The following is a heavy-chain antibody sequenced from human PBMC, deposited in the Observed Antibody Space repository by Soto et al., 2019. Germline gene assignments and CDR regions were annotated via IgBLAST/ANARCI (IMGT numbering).Heavy chain of an antibody. CDR1: GFTFSSYG. J-gene: IGHJ4*02. Sequence: GGSLRLSCAASGFTFSSYGMHWVRQAPGKGLEWVAVISYDGSNKYYADSVKGRFTISRDNSKNTLYLQMNSLRAEDTAVYYCAKDFVATITLWYFDYWGQGTLVTVSS. V-gene: IGHV3-30*18. CDR3: AKDFVATITLWYFDY. CDR2: ISYDGSNK. D-gene: IGHD5-12*01.